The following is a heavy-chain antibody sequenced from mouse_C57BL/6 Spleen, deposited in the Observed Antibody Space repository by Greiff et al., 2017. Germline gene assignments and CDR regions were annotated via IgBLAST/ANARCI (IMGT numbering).Heavy chain of an antibody. J-gene: IGHJ3*01. CDR1: GYAFSSSW. CDR3: AVYYGNLFAD. V-gene: IGHV1-82*01. Sequence: QVQLHQSGPELVKPGASVTISCKASGYAFSSSWMNWVKQRPGKGLEWIGRIYPGDGDTNYNGKFKGKATLTADKSSSTAYMQRSSLTSEDSAVYFCAVYYGNLFADWGQGTLVTVSA. CDR2: IYPGDGDT. D-gene: IGHD2-1*01.